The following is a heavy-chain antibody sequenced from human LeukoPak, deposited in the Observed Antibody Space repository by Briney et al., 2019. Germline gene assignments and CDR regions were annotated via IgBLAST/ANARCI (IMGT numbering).Heavy chain of an antibody. D-gene: IGHD2-15*01. V-gene: IGHV3-30*18. CDR2: ISYDGSNK. CDR1: EFTFRSYD. J-gene: IGHJ4*02. Sequence: PGGSLRLSCVASEFTFRSYDMHWVRQAPGKGLEWVAVISYDGSNKYYADSVKGRFTISRDNSKNTLYLQMNSLRAEDTAVYYCAKEGRDCSGGSCRYYFDYWGQGTLVTVSS. CDR3: AKEGRDCSGGSCRYYFDY.